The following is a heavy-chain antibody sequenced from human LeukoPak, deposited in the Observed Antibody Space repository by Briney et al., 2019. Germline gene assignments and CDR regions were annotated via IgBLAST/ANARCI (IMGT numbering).Heavy chain of an antibody. CDR1: GGSFSAYY. D-gene: IGHD5-24*01. Sequence: SETLSLTCAVYGGSFSAYYWSWIRQPPGKGLEWIGEINHSGSTNYSPSLKSRVTISIDTSKNQFSLKLSSVTAADTAVYYCANVEMATISPPYFDYWGQGTLVTVSS. J-gene: IGHJ4*02. CDR3: ANVEMATISPPYFDY. CDR2: INHSGST. V-gene: IGHV4-34*01.